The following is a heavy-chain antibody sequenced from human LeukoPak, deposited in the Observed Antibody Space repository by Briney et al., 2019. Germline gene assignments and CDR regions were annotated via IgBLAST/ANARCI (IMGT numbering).Heavy chain of an antibody. Sequence: PSETPSLTCAVYGGSFSGYYWSWIRQPPGKGLEWIGEINHSGSTNYNPSLKSRVTISVDTSKNQFSLKLSSVTAADTAVYYCARAYYDFWSGRSLGYSYYYMDVWGKGTTVTVSS. CDR3: ARAYYDFWSGRSLGYSYYYMDV. J-gene: IGHJ6*03. V-gene: IGHV4-34*01. CDR2: INHSGST. CDR1: GGSFSGYY. D-gene: IGHD3-3*01.